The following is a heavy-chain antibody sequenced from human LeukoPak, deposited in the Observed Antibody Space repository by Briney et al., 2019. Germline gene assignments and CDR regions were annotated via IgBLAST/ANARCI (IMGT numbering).Heavy chain of an antibody. CDR2: ISGSGGST. CDR3: AKGREDIVVVPAALDC. D-gene: IGHD2-2*01. CDR1: GFTFSSYA. V-gene: IGHV3-23*01. Sequence: SGGSLRLSCAASGFTFSSYAMSWVRQAPGKGLEWVSAISGSGGSTYYADSVKGRFTISRDNSKNTLYLQMNSLRAEDTAVYYCAKGREDIVVVPAALDCWGQGTLVTVSS. J-gene: IGHJ4*02.